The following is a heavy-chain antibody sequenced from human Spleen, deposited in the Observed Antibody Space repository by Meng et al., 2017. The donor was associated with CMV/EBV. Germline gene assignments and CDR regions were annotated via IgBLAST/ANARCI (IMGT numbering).Heavy chain of an antibody. V-gene: IGHV3-23*01. CDR1: GFTFSSYA. CDR3: AKCYDFWSWDYYFDY. CDR2: ISGSGGST. D-gene: IGHD3-3*01. J-gene: IGHJ4*02. Sequence: GGSLRLSCAASGFTFSSYAMSWVRQAPGKGLEWVSAISGSGGSTYYADSMKGRFTISRDNSKNTLYLQMNSLRAEDTAVYYCAKCYDFWSWDYYFDYWGQGTLVTVSS.